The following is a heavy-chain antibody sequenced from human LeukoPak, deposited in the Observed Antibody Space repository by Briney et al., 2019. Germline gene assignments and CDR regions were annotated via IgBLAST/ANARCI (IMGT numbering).Heavy chain of an antibody. D-gene: IGHD3-22*01. Sequence: PGGSLRLSCAASGFTFSGYWMTWVRQAPGKGLEWVAVISYDGSNKYYADSVKGRFTISRDNSRTTLYLQMNSLRTEDTAAYYCARDLYYDSRGYFDYWGQGTLVTVSS. CDR1: GFTFSGYW. CDR3: ARDLYYDSRGYFDY. CDR2: ISYDGSNK. V-gene: IGHV3-30-3*01. J-gene: IGHJ4*02.